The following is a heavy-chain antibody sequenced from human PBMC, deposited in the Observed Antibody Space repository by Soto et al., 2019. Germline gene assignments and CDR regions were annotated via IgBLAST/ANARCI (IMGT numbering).Heavy chain of an antibody. V-gene: IGHV1-2*04. CDR1: GYTFTSYD. CDR2: INPNSGGT. Sequence: ASVKVSCKASGYTFTSYDINWVRQATGQGPEWMGWINPNSGGTNYAQKFQGWVTMTRDTSISTAYMELSRLRSDDTAVYYCARSWAYGIDHYYYYGMDVWGQGTTVTVSS. J-gene: IGHJ6*02. D-gene: IGHD3-9*01. CDR3: ARSWAYGIDHYYYYGMDV.